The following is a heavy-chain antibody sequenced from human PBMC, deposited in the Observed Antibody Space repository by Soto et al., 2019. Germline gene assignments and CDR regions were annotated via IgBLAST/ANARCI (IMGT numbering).Heavy chain of an antibody. CDR3: ALSRRVTTVTYYYYYYGMDV. CDR2: ISWNSGSI. D-gene: IGHD4-17*01. J-gene: IGHJ6*02. CDR1: GFTFDDYA. Sequence: SGGSLRLSCAASGFTFDDYAMHWVRQAPGKGLEWVSGISWNSGSIGYADSVKGRFTISRDNAKNSLYLQMNSLRAEDTALYYCALSRRVTTVTYYYYYYGMDVWGQGTTVTVSS. V-gene: IGHV3-9*01.